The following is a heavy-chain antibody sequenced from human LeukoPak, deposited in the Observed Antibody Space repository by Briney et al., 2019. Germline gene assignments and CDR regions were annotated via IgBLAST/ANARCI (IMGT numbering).Heavy chain of an antibody. J-gene: IGHJ4*02. CDR1: GFVFTTFG. D-gene: IGHD6-6*01. CDR2: IWYDGSNK. CDR3: AKDHQSSSSLDCYFDY. V-gene: IGHV3-33*06. Sequence: GGSLRPSCTTSGFVFTTFGMHWVRQAPGKGLEWVAVIWYDGSNKYYADSVKGRFTISRDNSKNTLYLQMNSLRAEDTAVYYCAKDHQSSSSLDCYFDYWGQGTLVTVSS.